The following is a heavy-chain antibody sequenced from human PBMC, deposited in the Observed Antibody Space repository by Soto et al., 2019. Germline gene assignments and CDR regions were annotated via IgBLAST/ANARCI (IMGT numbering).Heavy chain of an antibody. Sequence: LSLTCTVSGGSISSSSYYWGWIRQPPGKGLEWIGSIYYSGSTYYNPSLKSRVTISVDTSKNQFSLKLSSVTAADTAVYYCARGSYDFWSGFPLNWFDPWGQGTLVT. CDR3: ARGSYDFWSGFPLNWFDP. CDR2: IYYSGST. D-gene: IGHD3-3*01. V-gene: IGHV4-39*01. CDR1: GGSISSSSYY. J-gene: IGHJ5*02.